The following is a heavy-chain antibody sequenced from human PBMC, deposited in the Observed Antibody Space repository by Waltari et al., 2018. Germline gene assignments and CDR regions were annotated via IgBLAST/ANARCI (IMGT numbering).Heavy chain of an antibody. D-gene: IGHD4-17*01. CDR1: GDVFENYA. J-gene: IGHJ4*02. Sequence: VQLVQSGAEVKKPGSSVRVSCKTSGDVFENYAISWVRQAPGKGLEWMGGRIPMFNNPNDAQRFEGTVTITADESTSTGYMELTGLTSEDTAIYYCARGSKFGDYGDLDYWGQGTLVTVS. V-gene: IGHV1-69*01. CDR3: ARGSKFGDYGDLDY. CDR2: RIPMFNNP.